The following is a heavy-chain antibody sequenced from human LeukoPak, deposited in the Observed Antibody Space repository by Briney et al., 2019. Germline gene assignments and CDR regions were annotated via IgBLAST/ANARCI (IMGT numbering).Heavy chain of an antibody. D-gene: IGHD3-10*01. CDR1: GYTFTSYA. CDR3: ARAEREELLWFGEFFDY. Sequence: ASVTVSCKASGYTFTSYAMNWVRQAPGQGLEWMGWINTNTGNPTYAQGFTGRFVFSLDASVSTAYLQISSLKAEDTAVYYCARAEREELLWFGEFFDYWGQGTLVTVSS. V-gene: IGHV7-4-1*02. CDR2: INTNTGNP. J-gene: IGHJ4*02.